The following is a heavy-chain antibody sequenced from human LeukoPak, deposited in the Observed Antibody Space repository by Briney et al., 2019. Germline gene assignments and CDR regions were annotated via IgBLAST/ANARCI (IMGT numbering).Heavy chain of an antibody. CDR1: GYTFTSYG. V-gene: IGHV1-69*06. J-gene: IGHJ4*02. Sequence: SVKVSCKASGYTFTSYGISWVRQAPGQGLEWMGGIIPIFGTANYAQKFQGRVTITADKSTSTAYMELSSLRSEDTAVYYCARGSPVQLERLVYWGQGTLVTVSS. D-gene: IGHD1-1*01. CDR3: ARGSPVQLERLVY. CDR2: IIPIFGTA.